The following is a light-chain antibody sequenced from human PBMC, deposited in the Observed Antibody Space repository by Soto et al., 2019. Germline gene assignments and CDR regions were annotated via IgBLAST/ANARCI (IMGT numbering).Light chain of an antibody. J-gene: IGLJ3*02. CDR2: EVS. CDR3: SSYTSSSTRV. Sequence: QSALTQPASVSGSPGQPITISCTGTSSDVGGYNYVSWYQQHPGKALKLMIYEVSNRPSGVSNRFSGSKSGNTASLTISGLQAEDEADYYCSSYTSSSTRVFGGGTKLTVL. CDR1: SSDVGGYNY. V-gene: IGLV2-14*01.